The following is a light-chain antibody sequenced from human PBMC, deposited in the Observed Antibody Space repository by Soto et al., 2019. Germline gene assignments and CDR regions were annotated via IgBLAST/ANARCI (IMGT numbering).Light chain of an antibody. CDR3: QESYSAMWP. CDR2: SAS. V-gene: IGKV1-39*01. Sequence: DIQMTQSPSSLSASVGDRFTITCRASQTIHSYLNWYQQQPGKAPKLLIHSASSLLSGVPSRFSGSGSGTEFTLTISSLQPEDFATYYCQESYSAMWPFGQGTKVDIK. J-gene: IGKJ1*01. CDR1: QTIHSY.